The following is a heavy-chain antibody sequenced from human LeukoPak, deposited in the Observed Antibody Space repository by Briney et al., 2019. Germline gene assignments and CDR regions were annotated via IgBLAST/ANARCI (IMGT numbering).Heavy chain of an antibody. CDR1: GFTFSSYS. V-gene: IGHV3-21*01. D-gene: IGHD6-6*01. CDR2: ISSSSSYI. J-gene: IGHJ6*02. CDR3: ARDTRQYSSSFAYYYYGMDV. Sequence: PGGSLRLSCAASGFTFSSYSMNWVRQAPGKGLEWVSSISSSSSYIYYADSVKDRFTISRDNAKNSLYLQMNSLRAEDTAVYYCARDTRQYSSSFAYYYYGMDVWGQGTTVTVSS.